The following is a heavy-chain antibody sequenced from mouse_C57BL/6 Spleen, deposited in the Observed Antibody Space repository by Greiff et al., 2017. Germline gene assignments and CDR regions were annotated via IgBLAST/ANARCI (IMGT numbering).Heavy chain of an antibody. J-gene: IGHJ2*01. D-gene: IGHD1-1*01. Sequence: VQLQQSGPELVKPGASVKISCKASGYTFTDYYMNWVKQSHGKSLEWIGDINPNNGGTSYNQKFKGKATLTVDKSSSTAYMERRSLTSEDSAVYYCAREYYGSSKGYWGQGTTLTVSS. V-gene: IGHV1-26*01. CDR1: GYTFTDYY. CDR2: INPNNGGT. CDR3: AREYYGSSKGY.